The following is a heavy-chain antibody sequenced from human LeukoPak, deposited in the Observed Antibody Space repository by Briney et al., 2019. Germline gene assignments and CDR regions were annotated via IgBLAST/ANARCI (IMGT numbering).Heavy chain of an antibody. CDR3: ARGFHGGYAAADY. Sequence: PRGSLRLSCAASGFTFSSYSMNWVRQAPGKGLEWVSSISSSSSYIYYADSVKGRFTISRDNAKNSLYLQMNSLRAEDTAVYYCARGFHGGYAAADYWGQGTLVTVSS. J-gene: IGHJ4*02. CDR2: ISSSSSYI. V-gene: IGHV3-21*01. CDR1: GFTFSSYS. D-gene: IGHD5-12*01.